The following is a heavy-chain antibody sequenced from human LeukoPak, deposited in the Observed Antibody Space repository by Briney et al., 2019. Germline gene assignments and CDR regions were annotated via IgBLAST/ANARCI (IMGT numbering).Heavy chain of an antibody. CDR3: AKWYDSSGFLGY. Sequence: QPGGSLRLSCAASGFTFSSYAMSWVRQAPGKGLEWVSAISGSGGSTYYADSVKGRFTISRDNSKNTLYLQMNSLRSEDTAVYYCAKWYDSSGFLGYWGQGTLVTVSS. D-gene: IGHD3-22*01. CDR1: GFTFSSYA. CDR2: ISGSGGST. V-gene: IGHV3-23*01. J-gene: IGHJ4*02.